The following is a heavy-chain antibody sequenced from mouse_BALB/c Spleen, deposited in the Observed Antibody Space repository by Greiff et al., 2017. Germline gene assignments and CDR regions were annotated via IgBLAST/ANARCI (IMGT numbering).Heavy chain of an antibody. CDR1: GYTFTSYW. V-gene: IGHV1S127*01. D-gene: IGHD1-1*01. CDR3: TRDYGNAMDY. CDR2: IDPSDSYT. Sequence: QVQLQQPGAELVKPGASVKMSCKASGYTFTSYWMHWVKQRPGQGLEWIGTIDPSDSYTSYNQKFKGKATLTVDTSSSTAYMQLSSLTSEDSAVYYCTRDYGNAMDYWGQGTSVTVSS. J-gene: IGHJ4*01.